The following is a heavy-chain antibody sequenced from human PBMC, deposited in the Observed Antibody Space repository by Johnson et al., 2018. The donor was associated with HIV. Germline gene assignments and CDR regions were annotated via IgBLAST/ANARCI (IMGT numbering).Heavy chain of an antibody. V-gene: IGHV3-30*18. D-gene: IGHD6-13*01. Sequence: QVLLLESGGGLGKPGGSLRLSCAASGFTVSSNYMSWVRQAPGKGLEWVAVISYDGSNKYYADSVKGRFTISRDNSKNTLYLQMNSLRAEDTAVYYCAKAFSSSWSDAFDIWGQGTMVT. CDR1: GFTVSSNY. CDR3: AKAFSSSWSDAFDI. CDR2: ISYDGSNK. J-gene: IGHJ3*02.